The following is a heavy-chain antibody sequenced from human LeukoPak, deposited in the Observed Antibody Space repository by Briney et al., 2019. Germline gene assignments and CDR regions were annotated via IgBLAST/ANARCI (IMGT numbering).Heavy chain of an antibody. CDR2: INPSGGST. CDR3: ARDTLDHYFDY. V-gene: IGHV1-46*01. CDR1: GYTFTSYY. J-gene: IGHJ4*02. Sequence: ASVKVSCKASGYTFTSYYMHWVRQAPGQGPEWMGIINPSGGSTSYAQKFQGRVTMTRDMSTSTVYMELSSLRSEDTAVYYCARDTLDHYFDYWGQGTLVTVSS. D-gene: IGHD3/OR15-3a*01.